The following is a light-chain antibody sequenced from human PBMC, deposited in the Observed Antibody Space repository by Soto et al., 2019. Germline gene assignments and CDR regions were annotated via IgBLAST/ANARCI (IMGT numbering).Light chain of an antibody. Sequence: EIVLTQSPATLSVSPGERATLSCRASQTVASNLAWYQQKPGQAPRLLIYSTSTRATGIPDRFSGSGSGTDFTLTISRLEPEDVAVYYCQQYGSSPLTFGGGTKVEIK. CDR2: STS. V-gene: IGKV3-20*01. J-gene: IGKJ4*01. CDR1: QTVASN. CDR3: QQYGSSPLT.